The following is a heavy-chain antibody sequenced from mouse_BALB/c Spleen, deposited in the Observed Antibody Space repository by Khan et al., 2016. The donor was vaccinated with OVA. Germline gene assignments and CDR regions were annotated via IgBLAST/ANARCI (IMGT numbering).Heavy chain of an antibody. CDR2: IHYSGTT. V-gene: IGHV3-1*02. J-gene: IGHJ1*01. Sequence: EVQLQESGPDLVKPSQSLSLTCTVTGYSITSGYSWHWIRQFPGNKLEWMGYIHYSGTTNYNPSLKSRISITRDTSTNQFFLQLNSVTTEDTATYYCARSGTTVIDYWYFDVWGAGTTVTVSS. CDR3: ARSGTTVIDYWYFDV. CDR1: GYSITSGYS. D-gene: IGHD1-1*01.